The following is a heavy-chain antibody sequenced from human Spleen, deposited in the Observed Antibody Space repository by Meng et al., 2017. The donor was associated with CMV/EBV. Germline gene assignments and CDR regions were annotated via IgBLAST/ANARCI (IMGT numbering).Heavy chain of an antibody. CDR1: GFTFSSYA. D-gene: IGHD3-3*01. CDR3: ARVGAPGLWSGSLYYYYYGMDV. V-gene: IGHV3-30-3*01. Sequence: GESLKISCAASGFTFSSYAMHWVRQAPGKGLEWVAVISYDGSNKYYADSVKGRFTISRDNSKNTLYLQMNSLRAEDTAVYYCARVGAPGLWSGSLYYYYYGMDVWGQGTTVTVSS. CDR2: ISYDGSNK. J-gene: IGHJ6*02.